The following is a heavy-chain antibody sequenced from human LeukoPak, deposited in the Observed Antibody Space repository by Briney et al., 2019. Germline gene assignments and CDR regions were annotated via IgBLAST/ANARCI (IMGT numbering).Heavy chain of an antibody. CDR2: ISVSGYST. V-gene: IGHV3-23*01. J-gene: IGHJ4*02. CDR1: GFTFSTSA. D-gene: IGHD3-3*01. CDR3: AKIFGVVMLTEFDY. Sequence: HPGGSLRLSCAASGFTFSTSAMGWVRQAPGKGLEWVSGISVSGYSTYYAESVKGRFTISRDNSKNTLYLQTNSLRAEDTAVYYCAKIFGVVMLTEFDYWGQGTVVTVSS.